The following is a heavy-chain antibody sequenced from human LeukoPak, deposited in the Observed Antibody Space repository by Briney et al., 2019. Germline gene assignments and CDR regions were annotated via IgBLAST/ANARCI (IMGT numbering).Heavy chain of an antibody. D-gene: IGHD5-12*01. V-gene: IGHV1-46*01. CDR3: ARDSGFDSGYDPVYYFDY. J-gene: IGHJ4*02. CDR1: GYTFTSYY. CDR2: INPSGGST. Sequence: ASVKVSCKASGYTFTSYYMHWVRQAPGQGLEWMGIINPSGGSTSYAQKFQGRVTMTRDTSTSTVYMELSSLRSVDTAVYYCARDSGFDSGYDPVYYFDYWGQGTLVTVSS.